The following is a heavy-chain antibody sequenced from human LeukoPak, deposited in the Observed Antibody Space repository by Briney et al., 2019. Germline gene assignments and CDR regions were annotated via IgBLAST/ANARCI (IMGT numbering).Heavy chain of an antibody. CDR1: GYTFTSYA. D-gene: IGHD3-10*01. CDR3: ASSGSGDDAFDI. CDR2: INAGSGNT. J-gene: IGHJ3*02. V-gene: IGHV1-3*01. Sequence: ASVKVSCKASGYTFTSYAMHWVRQAPGQRLEWMGWINAGSGNTKYSQKFQGRVTITRDISASTAYMELSSLRSEDTAVYYCASSGSGDDAFDIWSQGTMVTVSS.